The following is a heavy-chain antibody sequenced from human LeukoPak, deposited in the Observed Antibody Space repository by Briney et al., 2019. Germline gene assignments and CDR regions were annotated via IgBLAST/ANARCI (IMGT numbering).Heavy chain of an antibody. CDR1: GGTFSSYA. J-gene: IGHJ3*02. V-gene: IGHV1-69*04. CDR3: ASGFVVVTAIRGGDAFDI. Sequence: SVKVSCKASGGTFSSYAISWVRQAPGQGLEWMGRIIPIFGIANYAQKFQGGVTITADKSTSTAYMELSSLRSEDTAVYYCASGFVVVTAIRGGDAFDIWGQGTMVTVSS. CDR2: IIPIFGIA. D-gene: IGHD2-21*02.